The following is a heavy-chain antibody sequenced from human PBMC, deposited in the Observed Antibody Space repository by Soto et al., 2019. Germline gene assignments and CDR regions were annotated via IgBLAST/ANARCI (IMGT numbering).Heavy chain of an antibody. V-gene: IGHV1-8*01. CDR1: GYTFTSYD. CDR2: MNPNTGHT. D-gene: IGHD2-2*01. J-gene: IGHJ4*02. Sequence: GASVKVSCKASGYTFTSYDINWVRQATGQGLEWMGWMNPNTGHTGYAQEFQGRVTMTRDTSMSTAYMELTSLRSEDTAVYYCARVMRYCSSTSCSLTDYWGQGTLVTVSS. CDR3: ARVMRYCSSTSCSLTDY.